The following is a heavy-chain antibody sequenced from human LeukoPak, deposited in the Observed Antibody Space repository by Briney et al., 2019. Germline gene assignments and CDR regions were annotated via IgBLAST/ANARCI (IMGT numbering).Heavy chain of an antibody. V-gene: IGHV3-23*01. CDR2: ITGDGTST. J-gene: IGHJ4*02. CDR1: GFTFISFG. D-gene: IGHD2-21*01. Sequence: GGSLRLSCATSGFTFISFGMNWVRQAPGKGLEWVSGITGDGTSTYYADSVKGRFTISRDNSENTVYLQINSLTAEDTAVYYSAKDSYCILFDDWGQGTLVTVSS. CDR3: AKDSYCILFDD.